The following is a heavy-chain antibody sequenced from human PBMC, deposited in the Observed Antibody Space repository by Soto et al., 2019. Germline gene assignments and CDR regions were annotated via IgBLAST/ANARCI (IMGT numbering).Heavy chain of an antibody. Sequence: QVQLVESGGGVVQPGRSLRLSCAASGFTFSSYAMHWVRQAPGQGLEWVALISYDGSNKYYADSVKGRFTISRDNSKNTRYLQMNSLRPEDTAVYHCARDQGGTTLYCHGMDVWGQGTTVTVSS. CDR1: GFTFSSYA. CDR2: ISYDGSNK. J-gene: IGHJ6*02. CDR3: ARDQGGTTLYCHGMDV. D-gene: IGHD1-7*01. V-gene: IGHV3-30-3*01.